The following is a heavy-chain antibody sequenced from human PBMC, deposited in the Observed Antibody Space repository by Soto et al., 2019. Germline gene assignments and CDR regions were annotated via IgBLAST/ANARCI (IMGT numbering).Heavy chain of an antibody. V-gene: IGHV4-34*01. CDR2: INHSGTT. CDR3: ARVGIRIAGHFDY. CDR1: GGSFSGYY. D-gene: IGHD6-13*01. Sequence: SETLSLTCVVYGGSFSGYYWSWIRQPPGKGLEWIGEINHSGTTNYNPSLKSRVTISEDTSKNQFSLKLSSVTAADTAVYYCARVGIRIAGHFDYWGQGTLVTVSS. J-gene: IGHJ4*02.